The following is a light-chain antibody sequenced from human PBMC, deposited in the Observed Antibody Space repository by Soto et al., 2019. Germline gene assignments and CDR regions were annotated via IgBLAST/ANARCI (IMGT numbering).Light chain of an antibody. CDR2: DAS. CDR1: QSVYNY. CDR3: QQYNNWPLT. Sequence: MTQSPSTLSASVGDRVTLSCRASQSVYNYLAWYQQKPGQPPRLLIYDASTRATGIPARFSGSQSGTEFTLTISSLLSEDFAVYSCQQYNNWPLTFGGGTKVDI. J-gene: IGKJ4*01. V-gene: IGKV3D-15*01.